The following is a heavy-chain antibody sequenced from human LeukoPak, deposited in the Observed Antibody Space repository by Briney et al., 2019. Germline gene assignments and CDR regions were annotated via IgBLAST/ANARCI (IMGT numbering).Heavy chain of an antibody. D-gene: IGHD2-2*01. V-gene: IGHV1-18*01. Sequence: ASVKVSCKASGYTFTSYGISWVRQAPGQGLEWMGWISAYNGNTNYAQKLQGRVTMTTDTSTSTAYMELRSLRSDDTAVYYCARDRGYCSSTSCSVGEGLDPWGQGTLVTVSS. CDR2: ISAYNGNT. J-gene: IGHJ5*02. CDR1: GYTFTSYG. CDR3: ARDRGYCSSTSCSVGEGLDP.